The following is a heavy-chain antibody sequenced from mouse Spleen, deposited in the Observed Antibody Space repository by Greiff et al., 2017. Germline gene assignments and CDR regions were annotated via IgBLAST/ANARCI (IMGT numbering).Heavy chain of an antibody. CDR1: GFSLTSYG. J-gene: IGHJ3*01. CDR3: ARQGYYGSSWFAY. Sequence: VKLVETGPGLVAPSQSLSITCTVSGFSLTSYGVHWVRQPPGKGLEWLVVIWSDGSTNYNSALKSRLSISKDNSKSQVFLKMNSLQTDDTAMYYCARQGYYGSSWFAYWGQGTLVTVSA. CDR2: IWSDGST. V-gene: IGHV2-6-1*01. D-gene: IGHD1-1*01.